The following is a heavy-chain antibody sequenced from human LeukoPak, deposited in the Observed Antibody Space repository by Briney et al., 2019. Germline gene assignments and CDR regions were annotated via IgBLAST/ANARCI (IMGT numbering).Heavy chain of an antibody. CDR1: GFTFSSYG. Sequence: GGSLRLSCAASGFTFSSYGMHWVRQAPGKGLEWVAVIWYDGSNKYYADSVKGRFTISRDNSKNTLYLQMNSLRAEDTAVYYCAREDSVAIDWLIMEGWIKNYYYGTDVWGRGTTVTVSS. J-gene: IGHJ6*02. V-gene: IGHV3-33*01. D-gene: IGHD3-9*01. CDR2: IWYDGSNK. CDR3: AREDSVAIDWLIMEGWIKNYYYGTDV.